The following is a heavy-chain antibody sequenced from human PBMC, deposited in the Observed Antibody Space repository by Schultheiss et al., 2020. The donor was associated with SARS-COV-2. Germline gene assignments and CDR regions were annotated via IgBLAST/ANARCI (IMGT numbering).Heavy chain of an antibody. Sequence: SETLSLTCAVYGGSFSGYYWSWIRQPPGKGLEWIGEINHSGSTNYNPSLKSRVTISVDTSKNQFSLKLSSVTAADTAVYYCAKTTYSGSPELLYAFDIWGQGTMVTVSS. CDR3: AKTTYSGSPELLYAFDI. D-gene: IGHD1-26*01. V-gene: IGHV4-34*01. J-gene: IGHJ3*02. CDR2: INHSGST. CDR1: GGSFSGYY.